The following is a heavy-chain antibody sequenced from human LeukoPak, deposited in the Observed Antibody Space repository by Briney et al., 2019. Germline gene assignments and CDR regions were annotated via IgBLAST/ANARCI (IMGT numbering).Heavy chain of an antibody. V-gene: IGHV3-66*01. J-gene: IGHJ4*02. D-gene: IGHD6-13*01. CDR2: IYSGGST. CDR1: GFTVSSNY. Sequence: GGSLRLSCAASGFTVSSNYMGWVRQAPGKGLEWVSVIYSGGSTYYADSVKGRFTISRDNSRNTLYLQMKSLRAEDTAVYYCARDGEAAGNMDHWGQGILVTVSS. CDR3: ARDGEAAGNMDH.